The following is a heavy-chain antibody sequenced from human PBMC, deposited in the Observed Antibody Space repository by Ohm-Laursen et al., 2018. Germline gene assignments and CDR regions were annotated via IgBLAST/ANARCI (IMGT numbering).Heavy chain of an antibody. CDR2: INHSGST. CDR1: GGSFSGYY. J-gene: IGHJ4*02. CDR3: ARDPGGYSYGNFDY. V-gene: IGHV4-34*01. Sequence: GTLSLTCAVYGGSFSGYYWSWIRQPPGKGLEWIGEINHSGSTNYNPSLKSQVTISVDKSKNQFSLKLSSVTAADTAVYYCARDPGGYSYGNFDYWGQGTLVTVSS. D-gene: IGHD5-18*01.